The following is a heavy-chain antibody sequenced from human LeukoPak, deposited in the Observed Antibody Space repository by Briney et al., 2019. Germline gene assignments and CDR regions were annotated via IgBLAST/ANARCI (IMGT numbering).Heavy chain of an antibody. CDR1: GYTFTGYY. V-gene: IGHV1-8*02. D-gene: IGHD4-17*01. J-gene: IGHJ3*02. Sequence: ASVKVSCKASGYTFTGYYMHWVRQAPGQGLEWMGWINPNSGNTGYAQKFQGRVTMTRNTSISTAYMELSSLRSEDTAVYYCARGANHDYGDYVAFDIWGQGTMVTVSS. CDR3: ARGANHDYGDYVAFDI. CDR2: INPNSGNT.